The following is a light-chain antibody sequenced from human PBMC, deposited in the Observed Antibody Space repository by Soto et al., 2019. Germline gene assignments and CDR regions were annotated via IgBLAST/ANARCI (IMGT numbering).Light chain of an antibody. J-gene: IGKJ2*01. Sequence: DIVMTQSPASLAVSLGERATINCKSSQSVLFRTNNKKYLAWYQQKPGQPPKVILYWASTRESGVPDRFSGSGSGTDFTLTISSLQAEDVAVYYCQQYYTTPYTFGQGTKLEIK. CDR1: QSVLFRTNNKKY. CDR2: WAS. CDR3: QQYYTTPYT. V-gene: IGKV4-1*01.